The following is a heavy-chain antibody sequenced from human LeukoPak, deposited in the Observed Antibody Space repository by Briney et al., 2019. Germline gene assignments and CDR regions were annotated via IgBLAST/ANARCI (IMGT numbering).Heavy chain of an antibody. V-gene: IGHV4-59*08. D-gene: IGHD1-26*01. J-gene: IGHJ4*02. CDR3: ARRSSIGGVATIDY. CDR1: GASISSYY. Sequence: SETLSLTCTVSGASISSYYWSWIRQPPGKGLEWIGYIYYSGSTNYNPSLKSRLTISVDTSKNQCSLKLSSVTAADTAVYYCARRSSIGGVATIDYWGQGTLVTVSS. CDR2: IYYSGST.